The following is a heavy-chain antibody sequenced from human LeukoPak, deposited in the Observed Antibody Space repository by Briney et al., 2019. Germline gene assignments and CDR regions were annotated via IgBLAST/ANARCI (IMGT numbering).Heavy chain of an antibody. CDR2: INTSGST. CDR1: DGSISSGSYY. D-gene: IGHD4-11*01. J-gene: IGHJ6*02. Sequence: SQTLSLTCTVSDGSISSGSYYWSWIRQPAGKGLEWIGRINTSGSTNYNPSLKSRVTISVDTSKNQFSLKLSSVTAADTAVYYCASIQSYYFGLDVWGQGTTVTVSS. V-gene: IGHV4-61*02. CDR3: ASIQSYYFGLDV.